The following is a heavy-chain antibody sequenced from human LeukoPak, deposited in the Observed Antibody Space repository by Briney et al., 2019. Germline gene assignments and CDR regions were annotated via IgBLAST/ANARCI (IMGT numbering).Heavy chain of an antibody. J-gene: IGHJ5*02. D-gene: IGHD2-2*01. Sequence: ASVKVSCKASGYTFINYGIGWVRQAPGQGLEWMGLISPYNGKTKYAQNLQVRVTMTTDTSTSTAYMDLRSLTFDDTAVYYCARLPTIVAPAWTHQPFDPWGQGTLVIVCS. CDR1: GYTFINYG. CDR3: ARLPTIVAPAWTHQPFDP. V-gene: IGHV1-18*01. CDR2: ISPYNGKT.